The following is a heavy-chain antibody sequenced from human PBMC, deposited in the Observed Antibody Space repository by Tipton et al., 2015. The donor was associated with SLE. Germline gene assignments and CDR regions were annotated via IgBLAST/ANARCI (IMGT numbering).Heavy chain of an antibody. D-gene: IGHD4-11*01. CDR3: AREFLNPVTTVHYYFDL. Sequence: TLSLTCTVSGGSISTHYWNWIRQPAGGGLEWIGRIYTNENTNYKPSLKSRVTMSVDTSKNHFSLKLISVTAADTAVYYCAREFLNPVTTVHYYFDLWGRGTLVTVSS. J-gene: IGHJ2*01. CDR1: GGSISTHY. CDR2: IYTNENT. V-gene: IGHV4-4*07.